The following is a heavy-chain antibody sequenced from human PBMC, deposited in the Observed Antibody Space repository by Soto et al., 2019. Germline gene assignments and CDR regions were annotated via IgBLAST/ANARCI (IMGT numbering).Heavy chain of an antibody. CDR1: GFTFSTFS. CDR3: ARDLAWAFDS. J-gene: IGHJ4*02. CDR2: IGGSGGSI. V-gene: IGHV3-48*02. Sequence: EGSLRLSCEASGFTFSTFSMNWVRQAPGKGLEWLSYIGGSGGSISYADSVKGRFTISRDNGKNTLYLQMSSLRDEDTAVYYCARDLAWAFDSWGQGALVTVSS. D-gene: IGHD1-26*01.